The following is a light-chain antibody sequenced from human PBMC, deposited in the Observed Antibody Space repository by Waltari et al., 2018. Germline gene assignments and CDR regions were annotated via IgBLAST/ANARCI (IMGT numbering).Light chain of an antibody. J-gene: IGKJ3*01. V-gene: IGKV3D-15*01. CDR1: PSVSSN. Sequence: EIVMTQSPATLSMSPGERVTLSCRASPSVSSNLAWYQQKPGQAPRLRISDSYTRAPGIPARFSGSGSGTEFTLTISSLKSEDFAVYYCQQYNNWPSFTFGPGTKVDIK. CDR2: DSY. CDR3: QQYNNWPSFT.